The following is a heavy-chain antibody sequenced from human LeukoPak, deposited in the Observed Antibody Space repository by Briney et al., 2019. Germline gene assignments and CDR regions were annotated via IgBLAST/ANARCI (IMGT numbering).Heavy chain of an antibody. CDR1: GFTFSTYA. D-gene: IGHD1-14*01. J-gene: IGHJ4*02. CDR3: VRANQTFGY. CDR2: IWYDASKQ. V-gene: IGHV3-33*01. Sequence: PGGSLRLSCAASGFTFSTYAMHWVRQAPGKGLEWVAIIWYDASKQYYADSVNGRFTISRDNSKNTLYLQMNSLRAEDTAVYYCVRANQTFGYWGQGTLVTVSS.